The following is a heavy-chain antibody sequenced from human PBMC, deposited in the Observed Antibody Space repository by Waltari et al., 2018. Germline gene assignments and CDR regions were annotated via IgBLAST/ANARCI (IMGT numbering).Heavy chain of an antibody. CDR3: VRGKMYSRPYFDY. V-gene: IGHV4-34*01. Sequence: QMQLQQWGAGLLKPSATLSLTCAVPGESFLGYYWNWIRQPPGRGLEWIGEIHHSGSINYNPSLESRITISQDMSKNQFSLKLTSVTAADSAVYYCVRGKMYSRPYFDYWGQGTLVTVSS. CDR2: IHHSGSI. D-gene: IGHD6-13*01. J-gene: IGHJ4*02. CDR1: GESFLGYY.